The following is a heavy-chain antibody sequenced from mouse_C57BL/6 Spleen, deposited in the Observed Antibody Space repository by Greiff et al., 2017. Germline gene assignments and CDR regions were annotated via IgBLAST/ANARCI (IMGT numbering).Heavy chain of an antibody. D-gene: IGHD4-1*01. CDR2: IDPETGGT. CDR3: TRGGTGYYFYY. CDR1: GYTFTDYE. V-gene: IGHV1-15*01. J-gene: IGHJ2*01. Sequence: VQLQQSGAELVRPGASVTLSCKASGYTFTDYEMHWVKQTPVHGLEWIGAIDPETGGTAYNQKFKGKAILTADKSSSPAYMELRSLTSEDSAVYYCTRGGTGYYFYYWGQGTTLTVSS.